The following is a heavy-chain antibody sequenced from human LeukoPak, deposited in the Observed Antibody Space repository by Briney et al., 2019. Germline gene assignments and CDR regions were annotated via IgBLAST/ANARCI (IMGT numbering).Heavy chain of an antibody. V-gene: IGHV1-8*03. Sequence: ASVKVSCKASGYTFTSYDINWVRQATGQGLEWMGWMNPNSGNTGYAQKFQGRVTITRNTSTSTAYMELSSLRSEDTAVYYCARGGFSYYYGSGSYRGVDPWGQGTLVTVSS. J-gene: IGHJ5*02. CDR3: ARGGFSYYYGSGSYRGVDP. D-gene: IGHD3-10*01. CDR1: GYTFTSYD. CDR2: MNPNSGNT.